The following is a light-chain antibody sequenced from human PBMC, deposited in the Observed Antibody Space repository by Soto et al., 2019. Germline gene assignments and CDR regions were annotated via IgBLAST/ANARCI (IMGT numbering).Light chain of an antibody. CDR1: QSVSSSY. Sequence: EIVLTQSPGTLSLSPGERATLSCRASQSVSSSYVAWFQQKPGQAPRLLIYGASSRATGIPDRFSGSGSGTDFTLTISRLEPEDFAVYYCQQYGSSHTFGQGTKLE. J-gene: IGKJ2*01. CDR2: GAS. CDR3: QQYGSSHT. V-gene: IGKV3-20*01.